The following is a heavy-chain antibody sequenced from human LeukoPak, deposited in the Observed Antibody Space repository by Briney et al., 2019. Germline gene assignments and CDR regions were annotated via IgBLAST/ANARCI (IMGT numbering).Heavy chain of an antibody. V-gene: IGHV4-30-4*01. CDR1: GGSISSGDYY. Sequence: SQTLPLTCTVSGGSISSGDYYWSWIRQPPGKGLEWIGYIYYSGSTYYNPSLKSRVTISVDTSKNQFSLKLSSVTAADTAVYYCARVYYYDNSGYGKDYFDYWGQGTLVTVSS. CDR3: ARVYYYDNSGYGKDYFDY. CDR2: IYYSGST. D-gene: IGHD3-22*01. J-gene: IGHJ4*02.